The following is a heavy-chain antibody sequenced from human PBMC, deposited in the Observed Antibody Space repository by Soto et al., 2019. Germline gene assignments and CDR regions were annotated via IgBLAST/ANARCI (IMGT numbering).Heavy chain of an antibody. V-gene: IGHV1-3*01. J-gene: IGHJ4*02. CDR1: GDTFTAYG. CDR3: ARDVSSSIDC. D-gene: IGHD6-6*01. CDR2: INAGNGDT. Sequence: ASVKVSCKASGDTFTAYGFHWVRQAPGHRLEWMGWINAGNGDTKYSQKFQDRVTITRDTSASIAYMEMSSLRSEDTTVYYCARDVSSSIDCWGQGTLVTVSS.